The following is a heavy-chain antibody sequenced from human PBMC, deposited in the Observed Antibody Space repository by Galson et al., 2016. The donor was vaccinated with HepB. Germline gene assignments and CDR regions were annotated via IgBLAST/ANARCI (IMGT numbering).Heavy chain of an antibody. Sequence: SLRLSCAASGFTFSSYAMGWVRQAPGKGLEWVSAISGTGGNTYYGDSVKGCFTISRDNSKNTLFLQLNGLTAEDTAVYYCAKDRGDFWPHTDLGYWGQGALVTVSS. J-gene: IGHJ4*02. CDR2: ISGTGGNT. V-gene: IGHV3-23*01. D-gene: IGHD3-3*01. CDR1: GFTFSSYA. CDR3: AKDRGDFWPHTDLGY.